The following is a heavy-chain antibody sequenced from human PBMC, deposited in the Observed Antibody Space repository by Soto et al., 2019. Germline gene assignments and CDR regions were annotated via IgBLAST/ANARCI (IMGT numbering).Heavy chain of an antibody. V-gene: IGHV5-51*01. CDR3: ARQSKVDIVASYYMDV. CDR2: IYPGDSDT. CDR1: GYSFTSYW. Sequence: PGESLKISCKGSGYSFTSYWIGWVRQMPGKGLEWMGIIYPGDSDTRYSPSFQGQVTISADKSISTAYLQWSSLKASDTAMYYCARQSKVDIVASYYMDVWGKGTTVTVSS. J-gene: IGHJ6*03. D-gene: IGHD5-12*01.